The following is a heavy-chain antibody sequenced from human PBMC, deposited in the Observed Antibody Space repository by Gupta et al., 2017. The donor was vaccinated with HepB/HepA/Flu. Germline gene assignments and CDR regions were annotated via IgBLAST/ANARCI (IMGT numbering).Heavy chain of an antibody. Sequence: QVQLVESGGGVVQPGRSLRLSCAASGFPFSSYGMHWVRQAPGKGLEWVAVIWYDGSNKYYADSVKGRFTISRDNSKNTLYLQMNSLRAEETAVYYCARDVFELAGGARPATIDYWGQGTLVTVSS. J-gene: IGHJ4*02. D-gene: IGHD3-10*02. CDR3: ARDVFELAGGARPATIDY. CDR2: IWYDGSNK. V-gene: IGHV3-33*01. CDR1: GFPFSSYG.